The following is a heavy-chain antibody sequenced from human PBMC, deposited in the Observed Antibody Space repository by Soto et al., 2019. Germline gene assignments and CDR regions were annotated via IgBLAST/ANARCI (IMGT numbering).Heavy chain of an antibody. Sequence: GGSLRLSCAASGFTFSTYTMNWVRQAPGKGLEWVSSISSDSSFIYYADSLKGRFTISRDNAKNSLYLQMNSLRAEDTAVYYCARPDTPWGQGT. V-gene: IGHV3-21*01. CDR2: ISSDSSFI. D-gene: IGHD5-18*01. CDR1: GFTFSTYT. J-gene: IGHJ5*02. CDR3: ARPDTP.